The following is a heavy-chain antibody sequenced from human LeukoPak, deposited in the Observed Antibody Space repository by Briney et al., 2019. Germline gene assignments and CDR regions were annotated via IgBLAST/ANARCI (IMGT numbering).Heavy chain of an antibody. CDR1: GFTFSSYS. V-gene: IGHV3-21*01. Sequence: KAGGSLRLSCAASGFTFSSYSVNWVRQAPGKGLEWVAAISTTSGNIYYADSVKGRFTISRDNAKNSLYLQMNSLRAEDTAVYYCARERYYYDSSGYYGTHYYFDYWGQGTLVTVSS. J-gene: IGHJ4*02. CDR3: ARERYYYDSSGYYGTHYYFDY. CDR2: ISTTSGNI. D-gene: IGHD3-22*01.